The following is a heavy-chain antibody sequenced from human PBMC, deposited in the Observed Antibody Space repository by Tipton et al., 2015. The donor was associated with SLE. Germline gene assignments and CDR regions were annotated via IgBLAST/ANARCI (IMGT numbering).Heavy chain of an antibody. V-gene: IGHV3-74*01. CDR3: ARGPERTSSSWYNWFDP. J-gene: IGHJ5*02. D-gene: IGHD6-19*01. CDR2: ISSDGSST. CDR1: GFTFSNYW. Sequence: SLRLSCAASGFTFSNYWMHWVRQAPGKGLVWVSRISSDGSSTDYADSVKGRFTISRDNAKNTLYLQMNSLRVEDTAVYHCARGPERTSSSWYNWFDPWGQGTRVTVSS.